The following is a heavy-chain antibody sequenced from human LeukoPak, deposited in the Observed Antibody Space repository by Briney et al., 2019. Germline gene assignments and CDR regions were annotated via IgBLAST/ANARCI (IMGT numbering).Heavy chain of an antibody. V-gene: IGHV5-51*01. CDR1: GYRFISYW. Sequence: GESLKISCKGSGYRFISYWIGWVRQMPGKGLEWMGIINPSDSDTRYSPSFQGQVTISADKSISTAYLQWSSLKASDTAMYYCARHREDYGSGSYSPIDDWGQGTLVTVSS. J-gene: IGHJ4*02. CDR2: INPSDSDT. D-gene: IGHD3-10*01. CDR3: ARHREDYGSGSYSPIDD.